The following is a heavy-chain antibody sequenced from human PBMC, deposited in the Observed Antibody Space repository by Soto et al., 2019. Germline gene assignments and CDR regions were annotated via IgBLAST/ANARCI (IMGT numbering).Heavy chain of an antibody. J-gene: IGHJ4*02. V-gene: IGHV4-31*03. CDR1: GGSISSAAYY. CDR2: ISHSGST. CDR3: ASEYTYGSNFFDC. D-gene: IGHD5-18*01. Sequence: QVQLQESGPGLVKPSQTLSLSCTVSGGSISSAAYYWSWIRQHPGKGLEWIGYISHSGSTYYTPSLKRRAIISADTSKNQFALNLTSVTAADTAVYYGASEYTYGSNFFDCWGQGALVTVSS.